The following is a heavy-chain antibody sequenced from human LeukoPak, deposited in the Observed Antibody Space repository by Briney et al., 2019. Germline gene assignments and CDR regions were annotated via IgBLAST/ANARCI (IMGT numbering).Heavy chain of an antibody. J-gene: IGHJ4*02. Sequence: GGSLRLSCAAAGFTFSSYWMHWVRQTPGKGLVWVSRINSDGSGTSYADSVKGRFTISRDNAKNTLYLQMNSLRAEDTAVYYCVGRSGSYYSLNYWGQGTLVTVSS. V-gene: IGHV3-74*01. CDR3: VGRSGSYYSLNY. D-gene: IGHD3-10*01. CDR2: INSDGSGT. CDR1: GFTFSSYW.